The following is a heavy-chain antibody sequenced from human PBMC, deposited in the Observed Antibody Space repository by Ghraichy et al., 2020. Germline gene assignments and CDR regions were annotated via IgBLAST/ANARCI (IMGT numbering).Heavy chain of an antibody. CDR1: GFTFSSYA. J-gene: IGHJ6*02. CDR3: AKDLGYYYDSSGYYPHYYYYYGMDV. D-gene: IGHD3-22*01. Sequence: GGSLRLSCAASGFTFSSYAMSWVRQAPGKGLKWVSAISGSGGSTYYADSVKGRFTISRDNSKNTLYLQMNSLRAEDTAVYYCAKDLGYYYDSSGYYPHYYYYYGMDVWGQGTTVNVS. V-gene: IGHV3-23*01. CDR2: ISGSGGST.